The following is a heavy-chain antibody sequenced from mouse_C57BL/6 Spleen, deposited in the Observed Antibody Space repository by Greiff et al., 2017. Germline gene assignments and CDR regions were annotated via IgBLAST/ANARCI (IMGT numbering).Heavy chain of an antibody. D-gene: IGHD2-1*01. CDR1: CFNIKDYY. J-gene: IGHJ4*01. V-gene: IGHV14-2*01. Sequence: DVQLQESGAELVKPGASVKLSCTSSCFNIKDYYMHWVKQRTEQGLEWIGRIDPEDGETKYAPKFQGNATITADTSSNTAYLQLSSLTSEDTAVYYCASLYGNYAMDYWGQGTSVTVSS. CDR3: ASLYGNYAMDY. CDR2: IDPEDGET.